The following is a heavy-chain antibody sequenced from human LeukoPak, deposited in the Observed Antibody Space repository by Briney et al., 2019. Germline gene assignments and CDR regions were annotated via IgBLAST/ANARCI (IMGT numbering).Heavy chain of an antibody. CDR3: TRNDASGLDY. CDR2: INPSGGST. D-gene: IGHD3-10*01. Sequence: ASVKVSCKASGYIFTSYYIQWARQAPGQGLEWMGVINPSGGSTNYAQKFQGRVTMSRDTSTSTVYMELSSLRSEDTAVYYCTRNDASGLDYWGQGTLVTVSS. CDR1: GYIFTSYY. V-gene: IGHV1-46*03. J-gene: IGHJ4*02.